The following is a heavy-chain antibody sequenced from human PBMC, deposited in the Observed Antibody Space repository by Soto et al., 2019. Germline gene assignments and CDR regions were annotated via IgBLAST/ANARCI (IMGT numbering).Heavy chain of an antibody. CDR1: GFTFSSYS. V-gene: IGHV3-21*01. J-gene: IGHJ5*02. D-gene: IGHD2-15*01. CDR2: ISSSSTYI. Sequence: SGGSRRLSCAASGFTFSSYSMNWVRQAPGKGLEWVSSISSSSTYIYYADSVKGRFSISRDNAKNSLYLQMNSLRAEDTALYYCARTIYCSGSSCYNNWFDPWGQGPLVTVSS. CDR3: ARTIYCSGSSCYNNWFDP.